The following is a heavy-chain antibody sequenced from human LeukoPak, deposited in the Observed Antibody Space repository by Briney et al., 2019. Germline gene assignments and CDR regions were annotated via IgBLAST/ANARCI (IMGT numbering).Heavy chain of an antibody. CDR2: IYYTGST. CDR3: ARDHEDHFDF. V-gene: IGHV4-59*01. J-gene: IGHJ4*02. Sequence: SETLSLTCTVSGGSISSYYWNWIRQPPGKGLEWIGYIYYTGSTNYNPSLKSRVTISVDTSQNQISLKLSSVTPADTAVYYCARDHEDHFDFWGQGTLVTVSS. CDR1: GGSISSYY.